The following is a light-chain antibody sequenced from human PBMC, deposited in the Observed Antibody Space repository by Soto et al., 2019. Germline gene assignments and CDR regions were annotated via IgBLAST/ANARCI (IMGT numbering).Light chain of an antibody. CDR1: QYFSNK. CDR2: GAS. CDR3: KQYKEWPPFT. Sequence: EIVMTQSPATLSVSPGETATLSCRASQYFSNKVAWYQQQPGQAPSLLILGASTRATGVPARFSGSGSGTEFTLSISSLQSEDFAVYYCKQYKEWPPFTFGQGTRLEIK. J-gene: IGKJ5*01. V-gene: IGKV3-15*01.